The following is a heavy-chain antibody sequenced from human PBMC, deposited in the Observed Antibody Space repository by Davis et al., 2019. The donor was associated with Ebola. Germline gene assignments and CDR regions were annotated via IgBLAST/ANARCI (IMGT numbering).Heavy chain of an antibody. V-gene: IGHV3-30*04. CDR1: GFTFSSYP. D-gene: IGHD2-2*02. Sequence: GESLKISCAASGFTFSSYPMHWVRQAPGKGLGWVTGISFDGSNTYYADSVKGRFTISRDNAKNSLYLQMNSLRAEDTALYYCAKDTSPTLYGYYYYGMDVWGKGTTVTVSS. CDR3: AKDTSPTLYGYYYYGMDV. J-gene: IGHJ6*04. CDR2: ISFDGSNT.